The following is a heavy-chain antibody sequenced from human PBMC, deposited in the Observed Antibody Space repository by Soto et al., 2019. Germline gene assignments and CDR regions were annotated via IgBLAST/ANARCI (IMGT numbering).Heavy chain of an antibody. J-gene: IGHJ4*02. CDR3: AREPTPHFWSGSYFDY. CDR1: GGTFSSYA. V-gene: IGHV1-69*13. Sequence: SVKVSCKASGGTFSSYAISWVRQAPGQGLEWMGGVIPIFGTANYAQKFQGRVTITADESTSTAYMELSSLRSEDTAVYYCAREPTPHFWSGSYFDYWGQGTLVTVSS. CDR2: VIPIFGTA. D-gene: IGHD3-3*02.